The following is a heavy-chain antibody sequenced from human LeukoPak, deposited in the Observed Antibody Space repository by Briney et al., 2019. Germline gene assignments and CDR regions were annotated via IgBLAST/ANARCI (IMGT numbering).Heavy chain of an antibody. CDR3: ARGVEPLAANTLAY. Sequence: GSLRLSCAASGFTVITNDMTWVRQAPGKGLEWVSVLYSDGNTKYADSVEGRFTISRDNSKNTLYLEMNSLSPDDTAVYYCARGVEPLAANTLAYWGQGTLVTVSS. CDR1: GFTVITND. J-gene: IGHJ4*02. D-gene: IGHD1-14*01. V-gene: IGHV3-53*01. CDR2: LYSDGNT.